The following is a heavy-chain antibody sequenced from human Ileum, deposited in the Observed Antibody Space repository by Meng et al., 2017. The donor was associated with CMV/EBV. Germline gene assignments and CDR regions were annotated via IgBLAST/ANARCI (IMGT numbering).Heavy chain of an antibody. CDR1: GYTFTSYG. D-gene: IGHD3/OR15-3a*01. V-gene: IGHV1-18*01. Sequence: SCKASGYTFTSYGISWVRQAPGQGLEWMGWVSAYNGNTNYAQKLQGRVTMATDTSTSTAYMELRSLRSDDTAVYYCASGTEWGLFDYWGQGTLVTVSS. CDR2: VSAYNGNT. CDR3: ASGTEWGLFDY. J-gene: IGHJ4*02.